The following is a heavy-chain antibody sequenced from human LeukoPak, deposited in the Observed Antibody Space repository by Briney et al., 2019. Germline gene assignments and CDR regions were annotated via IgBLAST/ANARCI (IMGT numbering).Heavy chain of an antibody. V-gene: IGHV3-21*01. CDR2: ISSSSSYI. D-gene: IGHD3-22*01. CDR3: AREGAHGGYYSTGSRHYFDY. Sequence: PGGSLRLSCAASGFTFSSYSMNWVRQAPGKGLEWVSSISSSSSYIYYADSVKGRFTISRDNAKNSLYLQMNSLRAEDTAVYYCAREGAHGGYYSTGSRHYFDYWGQGTLVTVSS. CDR1: GFTFSSYS. J-gene: IGHJ4*02.